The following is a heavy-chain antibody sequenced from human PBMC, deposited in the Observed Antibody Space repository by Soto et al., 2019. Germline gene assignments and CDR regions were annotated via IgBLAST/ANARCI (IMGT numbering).Heavy chain of an antibody. CDR2: ISSNSSTI. CDR1: GFTFSSYS. CDR3: AREGSDSSGWYNWFDP. Sequence: EVQLVESGGGLIQPGGSLRLSCAASGFTFSSYSMNWVRQAPGKGLEWVSYISSNSSTIYYADSVKGRFTISRHNAKNSLYLETNGLRDEDPAVYYCAREGSDSSGWYNWFDPWGQATLVTVSS. J-gene: IGHJ5*02. V-gene: IGHV3-48*02. D-gene: IGHD6-19*01.